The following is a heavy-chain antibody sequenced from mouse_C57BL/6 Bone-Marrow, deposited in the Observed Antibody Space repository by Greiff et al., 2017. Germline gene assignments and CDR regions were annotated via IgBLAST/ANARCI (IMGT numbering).Heavy chain of an antibody. D-gene: IGHD2-3*01. Sequence: QVQLQQPGAELVMPGASVKLSCKASGYTFTSYWMHWVKQRPGQGLEWIGEIDPSDSYTNYNQKFKGKSTLTVDKSSSTAYMQLSSLTSEDSAVYYCARGDGYLAWFAYWGQGTLVTVSA. CDR3: ARGDGYLAWFAY. J-gene: IGHJ3*01. CDR1: GYTFTSYW. V-gene: IGHV1-69*01. CDR2: IDPSDSYT.